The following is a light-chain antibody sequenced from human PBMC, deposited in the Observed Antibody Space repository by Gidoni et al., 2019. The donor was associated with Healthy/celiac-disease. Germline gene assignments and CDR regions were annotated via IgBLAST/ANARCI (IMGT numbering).Light chain of an antibody. CDR2: YKSDSDQ. V-gene: IGLV5-45*02. J-gene: IGLJ3*02. Sequence: QAVLTQPSSLSASPGASASLTCTLRSGINVGTYRIYWYQQQQGSPPQYLLRYKSDSDQHQGSGVPSRFSGSKDASANAGILLISGLQSEDEADYYCMIWHSSAWVFGGGTKLTVL. CDR1: SGINVGTYR. CDR3: MIWHSSAWV.